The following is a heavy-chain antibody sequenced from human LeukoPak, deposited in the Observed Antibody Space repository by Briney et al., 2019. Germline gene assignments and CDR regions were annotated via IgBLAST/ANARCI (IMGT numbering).Heavy chain of an antibody. Sequence: SETLSLTCAVYGGSFSSYYWGWIRQPPGKGLEWIGSIYYSGSSYYNPSLKSRVTISADTSKSQFSLKLSSVTAADTAVYYCARRGPESSGYYFDYWGQGTLVTVSS. CDR2: IYYSGSS. D-gene: IGHD3-22*01. V-gene: IGHV4-39*01. J-gene: IGHJ4*02. CDR3: ARRGPESSGYYFDY. CDR1: GGSFSSYY.